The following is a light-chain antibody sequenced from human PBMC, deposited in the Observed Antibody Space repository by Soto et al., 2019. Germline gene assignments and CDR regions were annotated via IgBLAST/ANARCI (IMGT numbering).Light chain of an antibody. Sequence: EIVMTQSPATLSVSPGERATLSCRASQSVSSNLAWYQQKPGQAPRLLIYDASTRATGIPARFSGSGSGTEFTLTISNLQSEDFAVYYCQQYNNWPPYTFGQGTKLEIK. CDR3: QQYNNWPPYT. V-gene: IGKV3-15*01. CDR1: QSVSSN. CDR2: DAS. J-gene: IGKJ2*01.